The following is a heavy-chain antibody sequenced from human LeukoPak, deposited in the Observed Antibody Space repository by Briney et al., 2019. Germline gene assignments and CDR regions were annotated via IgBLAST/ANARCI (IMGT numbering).Heavy chain of an antibody. Sequence: GGSLRLSCAASGFTFSSYWMNWARQAPGKGLEWVASINHYGNVNYYVDSVKGRFTISRDNAKNSLYLQMSNLRAEDTAVYFCARGGGLDVWGQGATVTVSS. CDR3: ARGGGLDV. J-gene: IGHJ6*02. D-gene: IGHD3-16*01. CDR1: GFTFSSYW. CDR2: INHYGNVN. V-gene: IGHV3-7*03.